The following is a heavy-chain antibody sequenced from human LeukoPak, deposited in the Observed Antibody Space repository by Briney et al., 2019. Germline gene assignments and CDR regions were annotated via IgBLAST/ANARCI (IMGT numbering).Heavy chain of an antibody. D-gene: IGHD2-15*01. V-gene: IGHV3-23*01. Sequence: GGSLRLSCAASGFTFSSYAMSWVRQAPGKGLEWVSAISGSGGNTYYADSVKGRFTISRDNSKNTLYLQMNSLRAEDTAVYYCAKDKEDIVMVAAATPTLFDYWGQGTLVTVSS. CDR2: ISGSGGNT. CDR3: AKDKEDIVMVAAATPTLFDY. CDR1: GFTFSSYA. J-gene: IGHJ4*02.